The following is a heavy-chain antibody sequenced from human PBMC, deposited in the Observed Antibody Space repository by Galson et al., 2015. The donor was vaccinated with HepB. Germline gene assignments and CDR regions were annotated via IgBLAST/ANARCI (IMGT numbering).Heavy chain of an antibody. CDR1: GFTFSSYS. Sequence: SLRLSCAASGFTFSSYSMNWVRQAPGKGLEWVSSISSSSSYIYYADSVKGRFTISRDNAKNSLYLQMNSLRAEDTAVYYCARERIYTYYYDSSGYTDAFDIWGQGTMVTVSS. CDR2: ISSSSSYI. CDR3: ARERIYTYYYDSSGYTDAFDI. J-gene: IGHJ3*02. D-gene: IGHD3-22*01. V-gene: IGHV3-21*01.